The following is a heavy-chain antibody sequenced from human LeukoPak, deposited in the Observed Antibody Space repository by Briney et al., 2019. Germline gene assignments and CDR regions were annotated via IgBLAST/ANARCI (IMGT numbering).Heavy chain of an antibody. CDR1: GGSISSYY. D-gene: IGHD3-10*01. CDR2: IYYSGST. V-gene: IGHV4-59*08. Sequence: PSETLSLTCTVSGGSISSYYWSWIRQPPGKGLEWIGYIYYSGSTNYNPSLKSRVTISVDTSKNQFSLKLSSVTAADTAVYYCARQIWFGELLFDYWGQGTLVTVSS. CDR3: ARQIWFGELLFDY. J-gene: IGHJ4*02.